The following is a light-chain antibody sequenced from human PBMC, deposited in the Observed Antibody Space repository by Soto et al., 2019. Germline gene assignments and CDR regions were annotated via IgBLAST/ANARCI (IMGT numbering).Light chain of an antibody. J-gene: IGKJ1*01. CDR1: QSLSSSF. Sequence: EVVLTESPGTLSLSPGERATLSCRAGQSLSSSFLAWYQQAPGQAPRLLIYGASSRATGIPDRFSGSGSGTDFTLTISRLEPEDFAVYYCQQFNYSPWTFGQGTKVDIK. V-gene: IGKV3-20*01. CDR3: QQFNYSPWT. CDR2: GAS.